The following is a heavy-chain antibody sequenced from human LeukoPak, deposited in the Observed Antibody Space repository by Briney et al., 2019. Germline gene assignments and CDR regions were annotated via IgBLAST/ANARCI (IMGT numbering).Heavy chain of an antibody. CDR1: GGSISSSRYY. V-gene: IGHV4-39*07. CDR3: ARAEYYYDSSGYYPSLYNWFDP. CDR2: IYYSGST. Sequence: PSETLSLTCTVSGGSISSSRYYWGWIRQPPGKGLEWIGSIYYSGSTYYNPSLKSRVTISVDTSKNQFSLKLSSVTAADTAVYYCARAEYYYDSSGYYPSLYNWFDPWGQGTLVTVSS. J-gene: IGHJ5*02. D-gene: IGHD3-22*01.